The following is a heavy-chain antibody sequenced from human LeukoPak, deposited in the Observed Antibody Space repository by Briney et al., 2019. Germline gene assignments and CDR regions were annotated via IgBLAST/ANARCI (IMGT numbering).Heavy chain of an antibody. Sequence: GGSLTLSCEASGFTFGSYEMTWVRQAPGKGLEWLSYISTSGSIIVYADSVKGRFTISRDNAKNTLYLQMNSLRAEDTAVYYCLRAFDIWGQGTMVTVSS. J-gene: IGHJ3*02. CDR3: LRAFDI. CDR1: GFTFGSYE. CDR2: ISTSGSII. V-gene: IGHV3-48*03.